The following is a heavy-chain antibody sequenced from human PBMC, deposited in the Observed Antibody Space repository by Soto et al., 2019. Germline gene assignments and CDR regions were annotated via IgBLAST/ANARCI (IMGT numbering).Heavy chain of an antibody. CDR1: GFSLSTSGMC. D-gene: IGHD6-19*01. Sequence: ASGPTLVNPTQTLTLTCTFSGFSLSTSGMCVSWIRQPPGKALEWLALIDWDDDKYYSTSLKTRLTISKDTSKTQVVLTMTNMKPVDTASFSWAGIRGDSGGWYGYFNNGGQETLFTVPS. V-gene: IGHV2-70*13. CDR2: IDWDDDK. CDR3: AGIRGDSGGWYGYFNN. J-gene: IGHJ4*02.